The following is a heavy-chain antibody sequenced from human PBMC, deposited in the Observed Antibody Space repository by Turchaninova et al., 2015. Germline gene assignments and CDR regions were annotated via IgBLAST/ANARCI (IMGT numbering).Heavy chain of an antibody. V-gene: IGHV4-61*01. Sequence: QVRLPESGPGRVKPSETRSLRCTVSGGPVRRDRSHWGWIRQPPGKGMDWLGYMHHSGTANYNPALKSRVSISVDTSKNQFSLKLTSVTTADTAVYFCARRGEATGGYYFDTWGQGTLVTVSS. D-gene: IGHD3-22*01. CDR2: MHHSGTA. CDR1: GGPVRRDRSH. CDR3: ARRGEATGGYYFDT. J-gene: IGHJ5*02.